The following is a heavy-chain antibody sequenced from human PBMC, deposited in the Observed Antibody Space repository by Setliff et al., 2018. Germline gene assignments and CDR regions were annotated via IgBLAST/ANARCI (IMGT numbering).Heavy chain of an antibody. J-gene: IGHJ5*02. CDR1: GFTFSSYG. CDR3: AKDYPATSGDYYWFDP. CDR2: IRYDGSNK. D-gene: IGHD4-17*01. V-gene: IGHV3-30*02. Sequence: PGGSLRLSCAASGFTFSSYGMHWVRQAPGKGLEWVAFIRYDGSNKYYADSVKGRFTISRDNSKNTLYLQMNSLGAEDTAVYYCAKDYPATSGDYYWFDPWGQGTLVTVSS.